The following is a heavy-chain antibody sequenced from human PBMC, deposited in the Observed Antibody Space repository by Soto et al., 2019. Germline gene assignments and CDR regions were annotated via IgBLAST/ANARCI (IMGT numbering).Heavy chain of an antibody. CDR3: ARDQASLSSTEYCSGGSCYSGYFQH. D-gene: IGHD2-15*01. Sequence: ASVKVSCKASGGTFSSYAISWVRQAPGQGLEWMGGIIPIFGTANYAQKFQGRVTITADESTSTAYMELSSLRSEDTAVYYCARDQASLSSTEYCSGGSCYSGYFQHWGQGTLVTVSS. CDR2: IIPIFGTA. J-gene: IGHJ1*01. CDR1: GGTFSSYA. V-gene: IGHV1-69*13.